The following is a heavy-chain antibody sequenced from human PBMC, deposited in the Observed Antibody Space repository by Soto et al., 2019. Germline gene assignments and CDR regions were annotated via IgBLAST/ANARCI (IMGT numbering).Heavy chain of an antibody. J-gene: IGHJ4*02. Sequence: GSVKVSCKASGYTFTSYGISWVRQAPGQGLEWMGWISAYNGNTNYAQKLQGRVTMTTDTSTSTAYMELRSLRSDDTAVYYCARVVVDTAMVIFDYWGQGTLVTVSS. CDR2: ISAYNGNT. V-gene: IGHV1-18*01. D-gene: IGHD5-18*01. CDR1: GYTFTSYG. CDR3: ARVVVDTAMVIFDY.